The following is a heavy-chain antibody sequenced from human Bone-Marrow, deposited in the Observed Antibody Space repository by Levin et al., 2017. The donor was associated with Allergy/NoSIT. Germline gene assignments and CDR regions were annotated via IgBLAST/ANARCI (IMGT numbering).Heavy chain of an antibody. CDR2: LSISGGGS. CDR1: GFTFSTVA. D-gene: IGHD3-22*01. J-gene: IGHJ3*01. CDR3: AKRLYDRGDTQASDL. Sequence: GGSLRLSCVASGFTFSTVAMSWVRQAPGKGLEWVSGLSISGGGSFYADSVKGRFTISRDNSKNTLFLQMNSLTAEDTAVYYCAKRLYDRGDTQASDLWGQGTMVTVSS. V-gene: IGHV3-23*01.